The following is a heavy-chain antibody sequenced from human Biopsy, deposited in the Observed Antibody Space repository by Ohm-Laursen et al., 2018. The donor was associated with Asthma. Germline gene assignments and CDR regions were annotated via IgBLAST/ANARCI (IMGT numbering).Heavy chain of an antibody. V-gene: IGHV4-30-4*02. Sequence: SDTLSLTCRVSGGYTGSSDHHWAWIRQAPGKGLEWIGFVFWSGSTHYSRTLERRVSISIDTATNEFSMKLWSVTPADTAVYFCARVVSYGDIYFGIDVWGHGNTVVVS. CDR3: ARVVSYGDIYFGIDV. CDR1: GGYTGSSDHH. D-gene: IGHD4-17*01. CDR2: VFWSGST. J-gene: IGHJ6*02.